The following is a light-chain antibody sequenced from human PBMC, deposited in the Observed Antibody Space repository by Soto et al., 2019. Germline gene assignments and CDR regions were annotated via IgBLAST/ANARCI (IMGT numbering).Light chain of an antibody. J-gene: IGKJ5*01. CDR2: DAS. Sequence: DIQMTQSPSSLSASLGDRVTITCQASQDIGNSLNWFQQKPGKAPKILIYDASHLETGVPSRFSGSRSVIEFSLNTRGLQPEGIAANYCQECDTAPITLVHGPRLQIK. V-gene: IGKV1-33*01. CDR3: QECDTAPIT. CDR1: QDIGNS.